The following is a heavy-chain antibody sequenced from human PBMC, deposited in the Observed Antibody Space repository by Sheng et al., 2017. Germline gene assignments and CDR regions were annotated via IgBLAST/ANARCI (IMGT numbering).Heavy chain of an antibody. CDR1: GFTFSSYS. J-gene: IGHJ4*02. CDR3: ARTPTVTTSHFDY. V-gene: IGHV3-21*01. Sequence: EVQLVESGGGLVKPGGSLRLSCAASGFTFSSYSMNWVRQAPGKGLEWVSSISSSSSYIYYADSVKGRFTISRDNAKNSLYLQMNSLRAEDTAVYYCARTPTVTTSHFDYWAREPWSPSPQ. D-gene: IGHD4-4*01. CDR2: ISSSSSYI.